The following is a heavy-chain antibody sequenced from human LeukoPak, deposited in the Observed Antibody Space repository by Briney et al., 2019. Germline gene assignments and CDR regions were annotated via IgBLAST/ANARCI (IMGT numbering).Heavy chain of an antibody. CDR2: ITGSGSGI. D-gene: IGHD3-9*01. Sequence: HPGGSLRLSCAASGFTFSNYAMSWVRQAPGKGLEWVSAITGSGSGIYYADSMKSRFTISRDNSKNTLYLQINSLRAEDTAVYYCAKWGDYDVLTGYYVSDYWGQGTLVTVSS. J-gene: IGHJ4*02. CDR1: GFTFSNYA. V-gene: IGHV3-23*01. CDR3: AKWGDYDVLTGYYVSDY.